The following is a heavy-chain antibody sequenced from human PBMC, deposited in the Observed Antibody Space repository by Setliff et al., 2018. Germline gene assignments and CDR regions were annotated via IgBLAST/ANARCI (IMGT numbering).Heavy chain of an antibody. J-gene: IGHJ6*03. Sequence: PSETLSLTCTVSGGSISSYYWGWIRQSPGKGREWIGYIYYSGSTNYNPSLKSRVTISGDTSQNYFSLKLTSVTEADTAVYYCARGPPGYYYYMNVWGQGTTVTVSS. CDR3: ARGPPGYYYYMNV. V-gene: IGHV4-59*01. CDR2: IYYSGST. CDR1: GGSISSYY.